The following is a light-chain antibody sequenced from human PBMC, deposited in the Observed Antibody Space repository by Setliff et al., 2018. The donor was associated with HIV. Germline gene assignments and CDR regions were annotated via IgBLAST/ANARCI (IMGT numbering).Light chain of an antibody. Sequence: QSALTQPASVSGSPGQSITISCTGTSSDVGTYNLVSWYQQYPGKAPKLMIYEVSKRHSGISNRFSGSKSGNMASLTISGLQTEDEADYYCCSHAGSSTYVFGTGTKAPS. CDR2: EVS. J-gene: IGLJ1*01. V-gene: IGLV2-23*02. CDR1: SSDVGTYNL. CDR3: CSHAGSSTYV.